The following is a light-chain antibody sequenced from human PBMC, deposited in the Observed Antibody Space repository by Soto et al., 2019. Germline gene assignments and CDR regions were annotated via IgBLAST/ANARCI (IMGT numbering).Light chain of an antibody. CDR2: GAS. CDR3: QQYGSSPRA. J-gene: IGKJ1*01. Sequence: ESVLTRSPGTLSLSPGERATLSCRASQSVTSSYLAWYQQKPGQAPRLLIYGASSRATGIPDRFSGSGSGTDFTLTISRLEPEDFAVYYCQQYGSSPRAFGQGTKVEIK. V-gene: IGKV3-20*01. CDR1: QSVTSSY.